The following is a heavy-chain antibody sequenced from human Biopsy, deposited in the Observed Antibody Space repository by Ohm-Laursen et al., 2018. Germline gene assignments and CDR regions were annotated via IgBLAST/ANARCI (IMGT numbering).Heavy chain of an antibody. CDR1: GYTFTGYY. CDR2: ISPKSGGT. D-gene: IGHD6-19*01. CDR3: ALQSVAQMKNFDY. J-gene: IGHJ4*02. V-gene: IGHV1-2*02. Sequence: ASVKVSCKASGYTFTGYYVHWVRQAPGQGLEWMGWISPKSGGTNYAQKFQGNITMTKNTSMSTAYMEMSRLRSDDTAVYYCALQSVAQMKNFDYWGQGTLVTVSS.